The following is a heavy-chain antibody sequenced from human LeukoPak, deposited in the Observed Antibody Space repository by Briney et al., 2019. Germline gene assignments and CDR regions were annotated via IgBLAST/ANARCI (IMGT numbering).Heavy chain of an antibody. CDR3: AREIFGSGSYPDF. CDR1: GFTFSNYH. V-gene: IGHV3-21*01. J-gene: IGHJ4*02. Sequence: GGSLRLSCAASGFTFSNYHMDWVRQAPGKGLEWVSFISSSSDYISYAESVKGRFSISRDNAKNSLLLQMNNLRPEDTAVYYCAREIFGSGSYPDFWGQGTLVTVSS. CDR2: ISSSSDYI. D-gene: IGHD3-10*01.